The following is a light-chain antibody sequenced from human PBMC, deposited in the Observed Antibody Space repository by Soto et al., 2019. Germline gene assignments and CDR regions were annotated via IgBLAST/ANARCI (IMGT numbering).Light chain of an antibody. V-gene: IGKV1-39*01. CDR1: QSISSY. CDR3: QQTDSFPRT. Sequence: IQMTQSPSYLFTSVGDRINITCRASQSISSYLNWYQHKPGKAPTLLIYAASSLQTGVPSRFSGSRSGTDFALTISSLQRDDFATYYCQQTDSFPRTFGQGTKVE. J-gene: IGKJ1*01. CDR2: AAS.